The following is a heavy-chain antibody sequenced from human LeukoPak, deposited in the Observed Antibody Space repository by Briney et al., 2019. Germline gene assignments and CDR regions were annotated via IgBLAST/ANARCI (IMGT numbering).Heavy chain of an antibody. CDR2: IRDDGSNK. J-gene: IGHJ5*02. Sequence: GGSLRLSCAASGFTFSSYGMHWVRQAPGKGLEWVACIRDDGSNKYYADSVKGRFTISRDNSKTTLYLQMNSLRAEATAVYYCAKAPTTVTDIVPPFDPWGQGTLVTVSS. V-gene: IGHV3-30*02. CDR1: GFTFSSYG. CDR3: AKAPTTVTDIVPPFDP. D-gene: IGHD4-17*01.